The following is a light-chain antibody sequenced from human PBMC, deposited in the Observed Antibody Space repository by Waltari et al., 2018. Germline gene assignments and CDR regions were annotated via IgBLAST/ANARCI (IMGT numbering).Light chain of an antibody. V-gene: IGLV3-10*01. J-gene: IGLJ2*01. CDR3: YSTDSTGIHRGV. Sequence: SYDLTQPPSVSVSPGQTARITCSGAALPKKFVYWYQCKSGQALVFVSYEDNKSPSGIPGRFAGYSSGTRATLTITGAQADDDSDYYCYSTDSTGIHRGVFGVGTKLTVL. CDR1: ALPKKF. CDR2: EDN.